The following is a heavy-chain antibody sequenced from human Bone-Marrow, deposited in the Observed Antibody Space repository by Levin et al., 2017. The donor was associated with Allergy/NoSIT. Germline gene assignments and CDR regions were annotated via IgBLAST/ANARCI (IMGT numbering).Heavy chain of an antibody. CDR3: ARASFSQNFDYGDYFDS. J-gene: IGHJ4*02. V-gene: IGHV3-30-3*01. Sequence: QHGESLKISCAASAFRFSSYAMHWVRQAPGKGLEWVAVISYDGGNKYYAESVRGRFTISRDNSKNSLYLQMNSLRAEDTAVYYCARASFSQNFDYGDYFDSWGQGSLVTVSS. CDR2: ISYDGGNK. CDR1: AFRFSSYA. D-gene: IGHD4-17*01.